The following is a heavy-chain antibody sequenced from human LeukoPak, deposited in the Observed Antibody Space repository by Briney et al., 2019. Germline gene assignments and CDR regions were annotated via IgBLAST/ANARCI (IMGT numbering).Heavy chain of an antibody. CDR2: IRGGST. CDR3: AKDLYYYDTSGYYFPVAADAFDI. CDR1: GFTFSSYG. Sequence: GGSLRLSCAASGFTFSSYGMSWVRQAPGKGLEWVSAIRGGSTYYADSVKGRFTISRDNSKNTLYLQMNSLRAEDTAVYFCAKDLYYYDTSGYYFPVAADAFDIWGQGTMVTVSS. V-gene: IGHV3-23*01. D-gene: IGHD3-22*01. J-gene: IGHJ3*02.